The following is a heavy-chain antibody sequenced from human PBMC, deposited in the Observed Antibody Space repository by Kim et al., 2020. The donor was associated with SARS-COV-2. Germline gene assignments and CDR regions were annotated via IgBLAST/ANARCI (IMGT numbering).Heavy chain of an antibody. J-gene: IGHJ6*02. CDR2: ISYDGSNK. Sequence: GGSLRLSCAASGFTFSSYAMHWVRQAPGKGLEWVAVISYDGSNKYYADSVKGRFTISRDNSKNTLYLQMNSLRAEDTAVYYCARRGQNSRTYGMDVWGQGTTVTVSS. CDR1: GFTFSSYA. CDR3: ARRGQNSRTYGMDV. V-gene: IGHV3-30*04. D-gene: IGHD6-13*01.